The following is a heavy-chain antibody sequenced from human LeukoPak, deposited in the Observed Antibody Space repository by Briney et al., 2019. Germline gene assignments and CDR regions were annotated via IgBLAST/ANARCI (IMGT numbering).Heavy chain of an antibody. D-gene: IGHD1-1*01. CDR1: GFTFSSYW. J-gene: IGHJ4*02. Sequence: GGSLRLSCEVSGFTFSSYWMSWVRQAPGKGLEWVGQTSQYESEKFYADAVRGRFTISRDNAKNSLYLQMNSLSLEDTAVYYCARDSEGTTFDYWGQGTLVTVSS. CDR3: ARDSEGTTFDY. V-gene: IGHV3-7*01. CDR2: TSQYESEK.